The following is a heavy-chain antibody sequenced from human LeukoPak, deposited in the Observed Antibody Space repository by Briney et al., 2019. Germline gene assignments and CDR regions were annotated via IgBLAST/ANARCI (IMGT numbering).Heavy chain of an antibody. CDR2: ISSSGDST. Sequence: GGSLRLSCAVSGFTFSNYGMSWVRQAPGKGLEWVSVISSSGDSTYYADSVKGRFTISRDNSKNTLYLQMNGLRAEDTAIYYCAKDDGNNAKLLLDYWGQGTLVTVS. J-gene: IGHJ4*02. D-gene: IGHD2/OR15-2a*01. V-gene: IGHV3-23*01. CDR3: AKDDGNNAKLLLDY. CDR1: GFTFSNYG.